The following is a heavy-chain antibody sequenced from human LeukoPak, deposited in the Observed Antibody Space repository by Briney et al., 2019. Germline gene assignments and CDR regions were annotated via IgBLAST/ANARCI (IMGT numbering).Heavy chain of an antibody. CDR1: GYTFTSYG. V-gene: IGHV1-18*01. Sequence: ASVTVSCKASGYTFTSYGISWVRQAPGQGLEWMGWISAYNGNTNYAQKLQGRVTMTTDTSTSTAYMELRSLRSDDTAVYYCARGITIFGVVIILDGMDVWGQGTTVTVSS. CDR2: ISAYNGNT. D-gene: IGHD3-3*01. J-gene: IGHJ6*02. CDR3: ARGITIFGVVIILDGMDV.